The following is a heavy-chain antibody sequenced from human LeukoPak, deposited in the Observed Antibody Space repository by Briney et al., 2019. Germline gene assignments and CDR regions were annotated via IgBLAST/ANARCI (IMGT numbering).Heavy chain of an antibody. CDR3: ARAHTPYYYYYYMDV. CDR1: GGSISSYY. CDR2: IYTSGST. Sequence: SETLSLTCTVSGGSISSYYWSWIRQPAGEGLEWIGRIYTSGSTNYNPSLKSRVTMSVDTSKNQFSLKLSSVTAADTAVYYCARAHTPYYYYYYMDVWGKGTTVTVSS. J-gene: IGHJ6*03. V-gene: IGHV4-4*07.